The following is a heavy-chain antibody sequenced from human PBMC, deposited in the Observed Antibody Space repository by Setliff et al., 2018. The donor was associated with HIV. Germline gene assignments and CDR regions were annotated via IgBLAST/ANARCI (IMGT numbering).Heavy chain of an antibody. CDR1: GYSFTNYW. V-gene: IGHV5-51*01. D-gene: IGHD4-4*01. CDR2: IYPGDSDT. Sequence: PGESLKISCKGSGYSFTNYWIGWVRQMPGKGLEWMGIIYPGDSDTRYSPSFQGQVTISADKSISTAYLQWSSLKASATAMYYCAGLGAYSNYYFDYRGQGALVTVSS. CDR3: AGLGAYSNYYFDY. J-gene: IGHJ4*02.